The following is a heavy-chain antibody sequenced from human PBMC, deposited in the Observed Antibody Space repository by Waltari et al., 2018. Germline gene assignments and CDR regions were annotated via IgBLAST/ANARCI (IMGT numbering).Heavy chain of an antibody. V-gene: IGHV1-46*01. Sequence: QVQLVQSGAEVKKPGASVKVSCKASGYTFTSYYMHWVRQAPGQGLEWMGIINPSGGSTSYAQKFQGRVTMTRDTSTSTVYMELSSLRSEDTAVYYCARGQGRENIVATIDYWGQGTLVTVSS. D-gene: IGHD5-12*01. J-gene: IGHJ4*02. CDR1: GYTFTSYY. CDR2: INPSGGST. CDR3: ARGQGRENIVATIDY.